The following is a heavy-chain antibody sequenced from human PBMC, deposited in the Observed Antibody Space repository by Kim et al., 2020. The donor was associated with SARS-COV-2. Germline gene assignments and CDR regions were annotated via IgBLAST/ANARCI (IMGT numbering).Heavy chain of an antibody. J-gene: IGHJ4*02. CDR1: GFTFSSYA. Sequence: GGSLRLSCAASGFTFSSYAMHWVRQAPGKGLEWVAVISYDGSNKYYADSVKGRFTISRDNSKNTLYLQMNSLRAEDTAVYYCARGPIDTYYDYVWGSFESQADEFDYWGQGTLVTVSS. D-gene: IGHD3-16*01. V-gene: IGHV3-30-3*01. CDR3: ARGPIDTYYDYVWGSFESQADEFDY. CDR2: ISYDGSNK.